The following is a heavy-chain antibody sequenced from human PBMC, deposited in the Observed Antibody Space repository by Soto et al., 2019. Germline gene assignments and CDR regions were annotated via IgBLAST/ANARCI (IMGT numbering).Heavy chain of an antibody. D-gene: IGHD5-18*01. V-gene: IGHV4-30-2*01. CDR1: GGSISSGGYS. Sequence: QLQLQESGSGLVKPSQTLSLTCAVSGGSISSGGYSWSWIRQPPGKGLGWIGYIYHSGSTYYNPSLKSRVTISVDRSKNQFSLKLSSVTAADTAVYYCARVRYSYGSNYFDYWGQGTLVTVSS. CDR2: IYHSGST. CDR3: ARVRYSYGSNYFDY. J-gene: IGHJ4*02.